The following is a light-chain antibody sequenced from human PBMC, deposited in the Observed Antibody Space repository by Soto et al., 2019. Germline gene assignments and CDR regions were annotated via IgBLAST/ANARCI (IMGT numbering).Light chain of an antibody. J-gene: IGKJ5*01. CDR1: QSLSSTN. Sequence: EIVLTQSPGTLSLSPGERATPPCTASQSLSSTNLAWYQHKPGQAPRLLIYGVSIRATGIPDRFGGSGSGTDFSLTISRLEPEDFAVYYCQHYGSSPRITFGQGTRLEIK. CDR3: QHYGSSPRIT. CDR2: GVS. V-gene: IGKV3-20*01.